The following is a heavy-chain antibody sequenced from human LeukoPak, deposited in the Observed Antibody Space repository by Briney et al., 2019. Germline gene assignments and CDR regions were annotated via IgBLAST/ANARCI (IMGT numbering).Heavy chain of an antibody. V-gene: IGHV3-7*04. CDR2: IKQAGSEK. Sequence: GGSLRLSCAASGFTFSSYWMSWVRQAPGKGLECVANIKQAGSEKYYVDSVKGRFTISRDNAKNSLYLQMNSLRAEDTAVYYCARGGTYYDILTGYYTAWYFDYWGQGTLVTVSS. D-gene: IGHD3-9*01. J-gene: IGHJ4*02. CDR1: GFTFSSYW. CDR3: ARGGTYYDILTGYYTAWYFDY.